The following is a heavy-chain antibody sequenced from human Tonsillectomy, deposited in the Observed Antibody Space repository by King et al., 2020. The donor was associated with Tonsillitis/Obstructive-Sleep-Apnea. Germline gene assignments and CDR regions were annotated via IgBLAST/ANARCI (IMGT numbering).Heavy chain of an antibody. Sequence: VQLQQWGAGLLKPSETLSLTCAVYGGSFSGYYWSWIRQPPGKGLEWIGEINHSGSTNYNPSLKSRVTISVDTSKNQFSLKLSAVTAADTAVYYCARVRRILRFLGWLPSIDYWGQGTLVTVSS. D-gene: IGHD3-3*01. CDR3: ARVRRILRFLGWLPSIDY. CDR1: GGSFSGYY. CDR2: INHSGST. V-gene: IGHV4-34*01. J-gene: IGHJ4*02.